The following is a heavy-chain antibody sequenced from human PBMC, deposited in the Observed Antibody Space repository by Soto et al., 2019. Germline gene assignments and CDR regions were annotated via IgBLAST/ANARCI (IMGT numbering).Heavy chain of an antibody. V-gene: IGHV4-59*01. CDR3: ARAASGTNAFDI. Sequence: QVQLQESGPGLVKPSETLSLTCTVSGGSISSYYWSWIRQPPGKGLEWIGYIYYSGSTNYNPSLRSRVAISVDTSKTQFSLKLSSVTAADTAVYYCARAASGTNAFDIWGQGTMVTVSS. CDR1: GGSISSYY. D-gene: IGHD1-1*01. CDR2: IYYSGST. J-gene: IGHJ3*02.